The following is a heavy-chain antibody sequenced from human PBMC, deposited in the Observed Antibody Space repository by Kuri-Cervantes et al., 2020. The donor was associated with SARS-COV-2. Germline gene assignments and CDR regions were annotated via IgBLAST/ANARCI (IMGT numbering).Heavy chain of an antibody. Sequence: GESLKISCAVSGLTFSSRSMNWVRQAPGMGLEWVSHIDASGKSRYYIDSVQGRFTISRDNARNSLYLQMNSLRAEDTAVYYCARDYIAARPGLDYWGQGTLVTVSS. D-gene: IGHD6-6*01. V-gene: IGHV3-48*01. CDR1: GLTFSSRS. CDR3: ARDYIAARPGLDY. CDR2: IDASGKSR. J-gene: IGHJ4*02.